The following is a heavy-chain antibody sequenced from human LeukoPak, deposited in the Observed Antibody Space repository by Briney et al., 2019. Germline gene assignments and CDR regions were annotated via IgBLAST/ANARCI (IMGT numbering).Heavy chain of an antibody. CDR3: ARDGYCSGGSCYSFDP. Sequence: ASVKVSCKTSGYTFGSNGISWVRQAPGQGLEWMGWISAYNGNTNYAQKLQGRVTLTTDTSTSTAYMELRSLRSDDTAVYYCARDGYCSGGSCYSFDPWGQGTLVTVSS. J-gene: IGHJ5*02. V-gene: IGHV1-18*01. CDR2: ISAYNGNT. CDR1: GYTFGSNG. D-gene: IGHD2-15*01.